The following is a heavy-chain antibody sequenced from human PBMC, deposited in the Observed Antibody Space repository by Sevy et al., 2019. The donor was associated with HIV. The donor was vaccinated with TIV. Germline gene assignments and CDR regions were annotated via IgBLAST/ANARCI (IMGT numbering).Heavy chain of an antibody. CDR2: IYIAGRT. D-gene: IGHD3-16*01. CDR3: VREDLVLGEDNYYGMDV. J-gene: IGHJ6*02. CDR1: GFTVSDNY. V-gene: IGHV3-53*01. Sequence: GGSLRLSCAVSGFTVSDNYMNWVRQAPGKGLEWVSIIYIAGRTYYADSVRGRFTISRDKATNTLYLQMNSLGVEDTAVYYCVREDLVLGEDNYYGMDVWGQGTTVTVSS.